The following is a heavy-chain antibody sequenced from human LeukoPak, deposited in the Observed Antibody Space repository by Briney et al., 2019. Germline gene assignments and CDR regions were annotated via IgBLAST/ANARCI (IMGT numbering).Heavy chain of an antibody. CDR1: GFTFSSYH. Sequence: GGSLRLSCAASGFTFSSYHMNWVRQAPGKGLEWVSYISISGDNIYYADSVKGRFTISRDNAKSSLYLQMNSLRPDDTAVYYCARDRLPPPGVYCFDPWGQGTLVTVSS. D-gene: IGHD5-12*01. J-gene: IGHJ5*02. CDR3: ARDRLPPPGVYCFDP. V-gene: IGHV3-48*03. CDR2: ISISGDNI.